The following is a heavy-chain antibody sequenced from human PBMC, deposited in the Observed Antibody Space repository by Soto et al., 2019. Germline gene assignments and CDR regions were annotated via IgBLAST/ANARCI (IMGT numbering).Heavy chain of an antibody. J-gene: IGHJ4*01. CDR2: IGTDSNT. CDR3: VRKTPGTRPFDY. V-gene: IGHV3-23*01. Sequence: GGSLRLSCAASGFTFDTYAMNWVRQAPGKGLAWVSAIGTDSNTYYADSVKGRFTISRDNSRTTLYLQMNSLRAEDTALYYCVRKTPGTRPFDYWGPGTLVTVSS. CDR1: GFTFDTYA.